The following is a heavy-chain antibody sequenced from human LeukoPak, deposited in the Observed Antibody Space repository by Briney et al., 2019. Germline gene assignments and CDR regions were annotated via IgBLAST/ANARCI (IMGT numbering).Heavy chain of an antibody. D-gene: IGHD6-13*01. J-gene: IGHJ4*02. CDR3: ARSQSSWYGFDY. CDR1: GGSISSYY. Sequence: SETLSHTCTVSGGSISSYYWSWIRQPPGKGLEWIGYIYYSGSTNYNPSLKSRVTISVDTSKNQFSLRLSSVTAADTAVYYCARSQSSWYGFDYWGQGTLVTVSS. V-gene: IGHV4-59*01. CDR2: IYYSGST.